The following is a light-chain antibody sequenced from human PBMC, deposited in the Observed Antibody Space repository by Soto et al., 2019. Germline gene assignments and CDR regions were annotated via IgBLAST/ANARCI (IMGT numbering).Light chain of an antibody. J-gene: IGLJ2*01. Sequence: QSVLTQPASVSGSPGQSVTISCTGTSGDIGRYKFVSWFQQHPGKAPKLLIFEGTNRPSGVSHRFSGSKSDNTASLTISGLQAEDEAMYFCSSSTNTNTLVIFGGGTKLTVL. CDR3: SSSTNTNTLVI. V-gene: IGLV2-14*01. CDR2: EGT. CDR1: SGDIGRYKF.